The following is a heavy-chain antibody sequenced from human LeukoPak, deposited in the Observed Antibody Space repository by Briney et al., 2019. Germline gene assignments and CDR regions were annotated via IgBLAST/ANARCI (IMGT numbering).Heavy chain of an antibody. V-gene: IGHV3-48*03. CDR3: ARTPSRKRLLWSVAFDI. CDR2: ISSSGSTI. CDR1: GFTFSSYE. Sequence: PGGSLRLSCAASGFTFSSYEMNWVRQAPGKGLEWVSYISSSGSTIYYADSVKGRFTISRDNAKNSLYLQMNSLRAEDTAVYYCARTPSRKRLLWSVAFDIWGQGTMVTVSS. J-gene: IGHJ3*02. D-gene: IGHD3-10*01.